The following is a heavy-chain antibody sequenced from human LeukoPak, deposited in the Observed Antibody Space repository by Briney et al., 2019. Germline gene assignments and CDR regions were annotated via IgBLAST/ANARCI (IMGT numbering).Heavy chain of an antibody. J-gene: IGHJ4*02. Sequence: SETLSLTCTVSGGSISSYYWSWIRQPPGKGLEWIGYIYYSGSTNYNPSLKSRVTISVDTSKNQFSLKLSSVTAADTAVYYCAGAYDSSGYYLPGYWGQGTLVTASS. V-gene: IGHV4-59*01. CDR3: AGAYDSSGYYLPGY. CDR1: GGSISSYY. CDR2: IYYSGST. D-gene: IGHD3-22*01.